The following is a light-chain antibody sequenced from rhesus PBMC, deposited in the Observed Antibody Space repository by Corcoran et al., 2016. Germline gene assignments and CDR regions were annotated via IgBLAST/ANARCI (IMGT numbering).Light chain of an antibody. Sequence: SYELTQPPSVSAASGQTAKITCEGDNIGSKNVHWYQQRPPQAPFLIIYGDTRRPSGIPERFSGSNSGTIATLTITRVEAGDEADFFCQVWDTDSKYIFGTGTRLTVL. J-gene: IGLJ1*01. CDR1: NIGSKN. CDR3: QVWDTDSKYI. CDR2: GDT. V-gene: IGLV3-25*02.